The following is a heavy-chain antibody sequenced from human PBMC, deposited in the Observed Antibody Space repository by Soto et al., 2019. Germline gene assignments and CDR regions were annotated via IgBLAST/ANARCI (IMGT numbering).Heavy chain of an antibody. Sequence: ETLSLTCAVSGYSISSGYYWGWIRQPPGKGLEWIGSIYHSGSTYYNPSLKSRVTISVDTSKNQFSLKLSSVTAADTAVYYCARSDGGVDYWGQGTLVTVSS. CDR3: ARSDGGVDY. V-gene: IGHV4-38-2*01. J-gene: IGHJ4*02. CDR1: GYSISSGYY. D-gene: IGHD3-16*01. CDR2: IYHSGST.